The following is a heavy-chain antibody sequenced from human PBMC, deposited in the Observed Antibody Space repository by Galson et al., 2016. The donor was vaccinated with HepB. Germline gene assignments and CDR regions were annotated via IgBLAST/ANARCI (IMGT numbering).Heavy chain of an antibody. CDR1: GDSISRSTKY. Sequence: SETLFLTCSVSGDSISRSTKYWGWIRQPPGKGLEWIGSISYRGTTYYKSSLKSRVTMSVDTSKNQISLKLRSVTAADTAVYYCARHGDNEYWGQGTLVTVSS. J-gene: IGHJ4*02. CDR3: ARHGDNEY. V-gene: IGHV4-39*01. D-gene: IGHD7-27*01. CDR2: ISYRGTT.